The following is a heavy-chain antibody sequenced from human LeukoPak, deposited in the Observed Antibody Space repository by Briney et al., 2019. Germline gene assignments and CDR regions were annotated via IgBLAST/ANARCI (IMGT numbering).Heavy chain of an antibody. V-gene: IGHV4-39*02. CDR2: IFYTGTT. D-gene: IGHD4-11*01. Sequence: SETLSLTCTVSGGSISSHSYYWDWVRQPPGKGLEWIGNIFYTGTTYYNPSLNSRVTISVDTSKNQFSLKLSSVTVADTAVYYCARELTNYGMNVWGQGTTVTVSS. J-gene: IGHJ6*02. CDR3: ARELTNYGMNV. CDR1: GGSISSHSYY.